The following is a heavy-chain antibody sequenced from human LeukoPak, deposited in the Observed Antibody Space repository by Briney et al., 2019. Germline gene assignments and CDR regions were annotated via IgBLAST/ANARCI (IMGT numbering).Heavy chain of an antibody. J-gene: IGHJ4*02. V-gene: IGHV3-15*01. CDR2: IKSKTDGGTT. CDR1: GFTFSNAW. Sequence: GGSLRLSCAASGFTFSNAWMSWFRQAPGKGLEWVGRIKSKTDGGTTDYAAPVKGRFTISRDDSKNTLYLQMNSLKTEDTAVYYCTTDRSSWYSIWDYWGQGTLVTVSS. CDR3: TTDRSSWYSIWDY. D-gene: IGHD6-13*01.